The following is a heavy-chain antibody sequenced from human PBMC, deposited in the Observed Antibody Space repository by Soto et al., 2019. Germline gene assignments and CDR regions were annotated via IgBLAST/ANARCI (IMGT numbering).Heavy chain of an antibody. CDR2: LYHVGIT. Sequence: PSETLSLTCAVSGGSVSSSQCWTWVRQAPGKGLEWLGELYHVGITKYNPSLKSRVTISVDKFNNHFSLNLKSVTAADTAMYYCATKPYNWNMRMIYWGPG. V-gene: IGHV4-4*02. CDR3: ATKPYNWNMRMIY. J-gene: IGHJ4*02. D-gene: IGHD1-1*01. CDR1: GGSVSSSQC.